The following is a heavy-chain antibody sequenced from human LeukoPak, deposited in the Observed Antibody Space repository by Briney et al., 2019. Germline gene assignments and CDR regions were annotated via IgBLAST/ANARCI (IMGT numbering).Heavy chain of an antibody. D-gene: IGHD6-19*01. CDR3: ARAVAVAGIFKFDY. J-gene: IGHJ4*02. CDR2: VFYTGST. V-gene: IGHV4-59*01. CDR1: GGSISGNY. Sequence: SETLSLACTVSGGSISGNYWTWIRQPPGKGLDYIGHVFYTGSTNYSPSLKSRVTISIDTSKSHFSLKLTSVTAADTAVYYCARAVAVAGIFKFDYWAQGTLVTVSS.